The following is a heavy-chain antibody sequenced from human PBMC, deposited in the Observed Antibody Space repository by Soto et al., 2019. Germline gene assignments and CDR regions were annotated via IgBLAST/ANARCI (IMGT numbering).Heavy chain of an antibody. J-gene: IGHJ4*02. D-gene: IGHD1-26*01. V-gene: IGHV3-33*01. CDR3: ARGVGATWGFDY. CDR2: IWYDGSNK. Sequence: QVQLVESGGGVVQPGRSLRLSCAASGFTFSSYGMHWVRQASGKGLEWVAVIWYDGSNKYYADSVKGRFTISRDNSKNTLYLQMNSLRAEDTAVYYCARGVGATWGFDYWGQGTLVTVSS. CDR1: GFTFSSYG.